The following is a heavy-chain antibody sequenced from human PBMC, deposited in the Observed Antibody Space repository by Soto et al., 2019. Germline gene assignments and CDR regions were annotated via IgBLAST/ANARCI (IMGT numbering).Heavy chain of an antibody. CDR2: IYPGDSHT. CDR1: GYTFTSYW. J-gene: IGHJ5*02. Sequence: EVQLVQSGAEVKKPGESLKMSCKGSGYTFTSYWIGWVRQMPGKGLEWMGIIYPGDSHTRYSPSFQGLVTISVDKSINTAYLQWSSLKASDTAMYYCGRSSYVDFDPYNWFDPWGQGTLVTVSS. V-gene: IGHV5-51*01. CDR3: GRSSYVDFDPYNWFDP. D-gene: IGHD3-16*01.